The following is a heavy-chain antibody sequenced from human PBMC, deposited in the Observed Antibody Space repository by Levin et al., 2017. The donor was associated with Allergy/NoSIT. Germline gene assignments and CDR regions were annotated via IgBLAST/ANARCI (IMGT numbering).Heavy chain of an antibody. Sequence: SCAVSGFTLSSYEMNWVRQAPGKGLEWISYISDSAGSTYYADSVKGRFTISRDNAKNSLYLQMNSLRVEDTAVYYCARVGRAARPGYWGQGTQVTVSS. CDR1: GFTLSSYE. CDR3: ARVGRAARPGY. V-gene: IGHV3-48*03. J-gene: IGHJ4*02. D-gene: IGHD6-6*01. CDR2: ISDSAGST.